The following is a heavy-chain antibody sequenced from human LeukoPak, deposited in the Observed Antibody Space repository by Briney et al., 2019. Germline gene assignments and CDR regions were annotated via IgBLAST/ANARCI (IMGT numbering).Heavy chain of an antibody. CDR1: GGSFSGYY. D-gene: IGHD3-3*01. CDR2: INHSGST. Sequence: PSETLSLTCAVYGGSFSGYYWGWIRQPPGKGLEWIGEINHSGSTNYNPSLKSRVTISEDTSKNQFSLKLSSVTAADTAVYYCARELTLWSGYRNAFDIWGQGTMVTVSS. CDR3: ARELTLWSGYRNAFDI. J-gene: IGHJ3*02. V-gene: IGHV4-34*01.